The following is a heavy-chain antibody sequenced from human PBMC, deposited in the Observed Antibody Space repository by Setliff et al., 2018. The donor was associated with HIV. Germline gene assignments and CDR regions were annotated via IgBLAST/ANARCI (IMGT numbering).Heavy chain of an antibody. V-gene: IGHV1-18*01. CDR1: GFTFPNYG. CDR2: VNNYNGNT. J-gene: IGHJ5*01. D-gene: IGHD5-18*01. CDR3: ARGGGYSNWFDS. Sequence: ASVKVSCKASGFTFPNYGIIWVRQAPGQGLEWMGWVNNYNGNTNYAQKLQGRVNMTTDTSTRTAYMGLRSLTSDDTAVYYCARGGGYSNWFDSWGQGTLVTVSS.